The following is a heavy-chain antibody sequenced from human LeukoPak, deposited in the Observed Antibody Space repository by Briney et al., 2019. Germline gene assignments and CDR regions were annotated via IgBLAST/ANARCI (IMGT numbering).Heavy chain of an antibody. CDR3: ARDRLLGDGYNDYFDY. J-gene: IGHJ4*02. CDR1: GYTFTSYF. CDR2: INPSGGST. V-gene: IGHV1-46*01. D-gene: IGHD5-24*01. Sequence: ASVKVSCKASGYTFTSYFIHWVRQAPGQGLEWMRVINPSGGSTTYAQNFQGRVTMTRDTSTSTVYMELSSLRSEDTAVYYCARDRLLGDGYNDYFDYWGQGTLVTVSS.